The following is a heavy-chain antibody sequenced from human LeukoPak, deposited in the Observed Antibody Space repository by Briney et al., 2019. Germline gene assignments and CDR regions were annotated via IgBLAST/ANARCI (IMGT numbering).Heavy chain of an antibody. J-gene: IGHJ6*03. CDR1: GYTFTRYG. Sequence: ASVKVSCKASGYTFTRYGINWVRQAPGQGLEWMGRISAYNGYTNYAQKFQGRVTMTTDTSTSTAYMELRSLRSDDTAVYYCARGSGSGWYWHYYYYMDVWGKGTAVTISS. CDR2: ISAYNGYT. D-gene: IGHD6-19*01. CDR3: ARGSGSGWYWHYYYYMDV. V-gene: IGHV1-18*01.